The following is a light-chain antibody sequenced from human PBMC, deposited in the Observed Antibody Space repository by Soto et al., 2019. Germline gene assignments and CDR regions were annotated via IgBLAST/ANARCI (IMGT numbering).Light chain of an antibody. CDR2: DAS. J-gene: IGKJ1*01. Sequence: EIVLTQSPATLSLSPGARATLSCRASQSVSSYLAWYQQKPGQAPRLLIYDASNRATGIPARFSGSGSGTDFTLTISSLEPEDFAVYYCQQRSNWPPDTFGQGTKVHIK. CDR1: QSVSSY. CDR3: QQRSNWPPDT. V-gene: IGKV3-11*01.